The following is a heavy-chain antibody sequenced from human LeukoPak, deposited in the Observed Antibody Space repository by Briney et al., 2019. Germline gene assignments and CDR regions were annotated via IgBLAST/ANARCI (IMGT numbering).Heavy chain of an antibody. J-gene: IGHJ4*02. CDR2: IKQDGGEK. V-gene: IGHV3-7*01. CDR1: GFTFSGYW. D-gene: IGHD7-27*01. CDR3: ARDVETGALDY. Sequence: GGSLRLSCAASGFTFSGYWMTWVRQAPGKGLEWVANIKQDGGEKYYVDSVKGRFTISRDNAKNSVYLQMNTLRAEDTAVYYCARDVETGALDYWGQGTLVTVSS.